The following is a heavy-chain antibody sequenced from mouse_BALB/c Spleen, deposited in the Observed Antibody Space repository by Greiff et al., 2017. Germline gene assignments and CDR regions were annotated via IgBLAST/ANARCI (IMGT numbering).Heavy chain of an antibody. CDR1: GYSITSDYA. J-gene: IGHJ3*01. V-gene: IGHV3-2*02. Sequence: EVKLQESGPGLVKPSQSLSLTCTVTGYSITSDYAWNWIRQFPGNKLEWMGYISYSGSTSYNPSLKSRISITRDTSKNQFFLQLNSVTTEDTATYYCAREGGAYGNQAWFAYWGQGTLVTVSA. CDR3: AREGGAYGNQAWFAY. D-gene: IGHD2-1*01. CDR2: ISYSGST.